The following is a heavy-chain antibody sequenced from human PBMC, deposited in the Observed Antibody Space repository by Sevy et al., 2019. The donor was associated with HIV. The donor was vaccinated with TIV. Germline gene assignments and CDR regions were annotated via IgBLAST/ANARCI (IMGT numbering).Heavy chain of an antibody. J-gene: IGHJ6*02. CDR2: INPNSGGT. V-gene: IGHV1-2*02. CDR1: GYTFTGYY. Sequence: ASVKVYCKASGYTFTGYYMHWVRQAPGQGLEWMGWINPNSGGTNYAQKFQGRVTMTRDTSISTAYMELSRLRSDDTAVYYCAGAFGGVIAYYYYYGMDVWGQGTTVTVSS. D-gene: IGHD3-16*02. CDR3: AGAFGGVIAYYYYYGMDV.